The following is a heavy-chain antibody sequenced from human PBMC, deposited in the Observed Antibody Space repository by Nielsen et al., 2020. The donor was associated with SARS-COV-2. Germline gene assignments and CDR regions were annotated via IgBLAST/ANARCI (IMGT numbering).Heavy chain of an antibody. CDR3: VRDTGAWDFDY. D-gene: IGHD3-16*01. J-gene: IGHJ4*02. CDR1: GFAFRYYV. CDR2: IKPDGSEK. V-gene: IGHV3-7*01. Sequence: GESLKISCEVSGFAFRYYVMHWVRQAPGKGLEWVSDIKPDGSEKVYVDSVKGRFTISRDNAKNSMSLQMNSLRVEDTVVDYCVRDTGAWDFDYWGQGTLITVSS.